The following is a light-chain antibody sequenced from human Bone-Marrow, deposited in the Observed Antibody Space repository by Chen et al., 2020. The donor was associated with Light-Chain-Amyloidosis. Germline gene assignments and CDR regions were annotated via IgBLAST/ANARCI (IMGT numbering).Light chain of an antibody. Sequence: QSALTQPASVSGFPGQSITISCTGTNNDVGGHAFVSWYQRHPGKAPKFLIYEDTERASGVSNRFSGSKSGNTASLTISGLQTEDEADYYCNSYTSSSTVFGGGTKLTVL. V-gene: IGLV2-14*02. J-gene: IGLJ3*02. CDR1: NNDVGGHAF. CDR2: EDT. CDR3: NSYTSSSTV.